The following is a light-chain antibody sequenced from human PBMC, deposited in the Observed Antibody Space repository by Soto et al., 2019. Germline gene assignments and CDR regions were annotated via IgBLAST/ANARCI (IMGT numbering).Light chain of an antibody. CDR3: QQYYSYPRT. CDR2: AAS. J-gene: IGKJ1*01. V-gene: IGKV1-8*01. CDR1: QGISSY. Sequence: AIRMTQSPSSFSASTGDRVTITCRASQGISSYLAWYQQKPGKAPKLLIYAASTLQSGVPSRFSGSGSGTDVTLTISCLQPADVATYYCQQYYSYPRTFGQGTKVEIK.